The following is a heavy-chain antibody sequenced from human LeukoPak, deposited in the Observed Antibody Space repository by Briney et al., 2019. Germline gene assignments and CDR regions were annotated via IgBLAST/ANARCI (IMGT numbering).Heavy chain of an antibody. D-gene: IGHD6-13*01. V-gene: IGHV3-30*02. Sequence: PGESLRLSCTTSGFIFSSYGMHWVRQAPGKGLEWVALIRNDIPKDGINKYYADSVRGRFTISRDNSKNTVYLQMNSLRVADTAMYYCAKGDSNWGQGTLVTVSS. CDR2: IRNDIPKDGINK. CDR3: AKGDSN. J-gene: IGHJ4*02. CDR1: GFIFSSYG.